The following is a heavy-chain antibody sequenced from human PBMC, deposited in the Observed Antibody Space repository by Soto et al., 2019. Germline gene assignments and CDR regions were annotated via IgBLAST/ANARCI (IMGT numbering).Heavy chain of an antibody. CDR1: GVTFSNSA. J-gene: IGHJ4*02. V-gene: IGHV3-30-3*01. D-gene: IGHD6-19*01. Sequence: QGQLVESGGGVVQPGRSLRLSCAASGVTFSNSAMHWVRQAPGKGMEWIAGISFVGSNPHYADSVEGRFTISRDNSKSTLYLQMNSLRTDDTALYFCVTAVAAGGYWGQGTLVTVSS. CDR2: ISFVGSNP. CDR3: VTAVAAGGY.